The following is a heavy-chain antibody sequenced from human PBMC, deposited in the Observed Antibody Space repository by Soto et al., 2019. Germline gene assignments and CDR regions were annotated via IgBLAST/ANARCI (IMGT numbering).Heavy chain of an antibody. J-gene: IGHJ4*02. V-gene: IGHV3-7*05. CDR3: ARDVS. CDR2: IKSDGSER. Sequence: EVQLVESGGGLVQPGGSLRLSCAASGFTFSNFWMSWVRQAPGEGLEWVARIKSDGSERSHVDAVRGRFSISRDNARNSLFLQMNSVRVDDTAVYYWARDVSWGQGSLVTVSS. CDR1: GFTFSNFW.